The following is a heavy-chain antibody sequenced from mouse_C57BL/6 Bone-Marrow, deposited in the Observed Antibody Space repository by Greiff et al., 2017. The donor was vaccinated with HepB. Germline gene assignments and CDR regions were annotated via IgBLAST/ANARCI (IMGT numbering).Heavy chain of an antibody. V-gene: IGHV1-9*01. CDR1: GYTFTGYW. Sequence: QVQLQQSGAELMKPGASVKLSCKATGYTFTGYWIEWVKQRPGHGLEWIGEILPGSDSTNYNEKFKGKATFTADTSSNTAYMQLSSLTTEDSAIYYCARRRYYANEGNAMDYWGQGTSVTVSS. CDR2: ILPGSDST. D-gene: IGHD1-1*02. CDR3: ARRRYYANEGNAMDY. J-gene: IGHJ4*01.